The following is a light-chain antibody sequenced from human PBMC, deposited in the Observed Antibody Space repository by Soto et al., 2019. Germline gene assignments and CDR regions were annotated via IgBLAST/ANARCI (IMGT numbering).Light chain of an antibody. CDR1: QSVISTY. Sequence: EIVLTQSPGTLSLSPGERATLSCRASQSVISTYLAWYQQKPGQAPRLLIYGASSRATGIPDRFSGGGSGTDFTLTISRLEPEDFAVYYCQQYRDSLGTFGQGTKVEIK. V-gene: IGKV3-20*01. CDR3: QQYRDSLGT. J-gene: IGKJ1*01. CDR2: GAS.